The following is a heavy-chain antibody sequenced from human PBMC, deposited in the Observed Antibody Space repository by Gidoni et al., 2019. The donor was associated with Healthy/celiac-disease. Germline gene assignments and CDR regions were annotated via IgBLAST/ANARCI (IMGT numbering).Heavy chain of an antibody. CDR3: ASVVSSGRDY. D-gene: IGHD3-22*01. V-gene: IGHV4-34*01. Sequence: QVQLQQWGAGLLKPSETLSLTCAVYGGSFSGYYWSWIRQPPGKGLEWIGEINHSGSTNYNPSLKSRVTISVDTSKNQFSLKLSSVTAADTAVYYCASVVSSGRDYWGQGTLVTVSS. CDR2: INHSGST. CDR1: GGSFSGYY. J-gene: IGHJ4*02.